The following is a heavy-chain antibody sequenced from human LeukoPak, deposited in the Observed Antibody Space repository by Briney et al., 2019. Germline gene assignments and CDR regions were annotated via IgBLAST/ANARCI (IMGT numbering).Heavy chain of an antibody. D-gene: IGHD2-21*02. V-gene: IGHV4-59*01. CDR1: GGSISSYY. CDR3: ARVSCGGDCPSDYFDY. CDR2: IYYSGST. Sequence: PSETLSLTCTVSGGSISSYYWSWIRQPPGKGLEWIGYIYYSGSTNYNPSLKSRVTISVDTSKNQFSLKLSSVTAADTAVYYCARVSCGGDCPSDYFDYWGQGTLVTVSS. J-gene: IGHJ4*02.